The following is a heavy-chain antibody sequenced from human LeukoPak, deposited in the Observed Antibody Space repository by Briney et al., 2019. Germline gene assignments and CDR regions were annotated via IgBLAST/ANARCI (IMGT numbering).Heavy chain of an antibody. CDR1: GFTFSRYW. J-gene: IGHJ4*02. V-gene: IGHV3-23*01. CDR2: ISGSGGST. D-gene: IGHD6-19*01. Sequence: PGGSLRLSCAASGFTFSRYWMHWVRQAPGKGLEWVSAISGSGGSTYYADSVKGRFTISRDNSKNTLYLQMNSLRAEDTAVYYCAKDTPSRSSGWGRWGQGTLVIVST. CDR3: AKDTPSRSSGWGR.